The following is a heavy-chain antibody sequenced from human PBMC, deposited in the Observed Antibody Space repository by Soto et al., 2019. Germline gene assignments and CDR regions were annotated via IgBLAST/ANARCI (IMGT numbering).Heavy chain of an antibody. CDR2: ISYDGSNK. Sequence: QVQLVESGGGVVQPGRSLRLSCEASGFTFSSYAMHWVRQAPGKGLEWVAVISYDGSNKYYADSVKGRFTISRDNSKNTLYLQMNSLRAEDTAVYYCAREIGIAAANYFDYWGQGTLVTVSS. CDR1: GFTFSSYA. V-gene: IGHV3-30-3*01. D-gene: IGHD6-13*01. CDR3: AREIGIAAANYFDY. J-gene: IGHJ4*02.